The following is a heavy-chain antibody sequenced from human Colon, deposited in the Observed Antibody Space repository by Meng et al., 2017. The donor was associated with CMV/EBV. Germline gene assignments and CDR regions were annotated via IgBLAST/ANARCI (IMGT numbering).Heavy chain of an antibody. CDR1: GGSITKNNW. Sequence: GSLRLSCAVSGGSITKNNWWNWVRQAPGKGLEWIGSIYYSGSTYYNPSLKSRVTISVDTSKNQFSLKLSSVTAADTAVYYCAGYYGMDVWGQGTTVTVSS. CDR3: AGYYGMDV. J-gene: IGHJ6*02. V-gene: IGHV4-4*02. CDR2: IYYSGST.